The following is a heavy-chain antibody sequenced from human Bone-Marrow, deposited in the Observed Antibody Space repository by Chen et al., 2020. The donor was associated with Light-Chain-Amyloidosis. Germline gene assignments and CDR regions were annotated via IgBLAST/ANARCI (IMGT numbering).Heavy chain of an antibody. CDR2: IKQDTSEK. V-gene: IGHV3-7*03. Sequence: EVQLVESGGGLVQPGGSLRLSCAASGFTFSAYWMSWVRQAPGKGLEWVANIKQDTSEKYYVDSVKGRFTISRDNAKDSLYLQMSSLRAEDTAMYYCARHIVLGAPDYWGQGTLVTVSS. J-gene: IGHJ4*02. CDR3: ARHIVLGAPDY. CDR1: GFTFSAYW. D-gene: IGHD2-21*01.